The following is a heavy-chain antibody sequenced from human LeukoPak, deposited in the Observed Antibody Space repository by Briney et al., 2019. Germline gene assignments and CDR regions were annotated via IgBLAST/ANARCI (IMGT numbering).Heavy chain of an antibody. CDR1: GYTFTSYG. CDR3: ARSHEAGPFDWLLSYYFDY. Sequence: ASVKVSCKASGYTFTSYGISWVRQAPGQGLEWMGWISAYNGNTNYAQKLQGRVTMTTDTSTSTAYMELRSLRSDDTAVYYCARSHEAGPFDWLLSYYFDYWCQGTLVTVSS. D-gene: IGHD3-9*01. V-gene: IGHV1-18*01. CDR2: ISAYNGNT. J-gene: IGHJ4*02.